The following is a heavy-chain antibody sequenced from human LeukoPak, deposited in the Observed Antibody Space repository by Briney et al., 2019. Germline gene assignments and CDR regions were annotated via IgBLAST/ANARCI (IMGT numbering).Heavy chain of an antibody. CDR3: ASSIRYSGYEADY. Sequence: PSGTLSLTCAVSGGSISSSNSWSWVRQPPGKGLEWIGEIYHSGSTNYNPSLKSLVTISVDKSKNQFSLKLSSVTAADTAVYYCASSIRYSGYEADYWGQGTLVNVSS. J-gene: IGHJ4*02. CDR2: IYHSGST. V-gene: IGHV4-4*02. D-gene: IGHD5-12*01. CDR1: GGSISSSNS.